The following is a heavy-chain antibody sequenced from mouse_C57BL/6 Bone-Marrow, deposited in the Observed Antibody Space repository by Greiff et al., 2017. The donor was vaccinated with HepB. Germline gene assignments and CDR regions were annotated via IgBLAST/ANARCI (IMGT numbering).Heavy chain of an antibody. Sequence: EVKLMESEGGLVQPGSSMKLSCTASGFTFSDYYMAWVRQVPEKGLEWVANINYDGSSTYYLDSFKSRFIISRDNAKNTLYLQMSSLKSEDTATYYCARGVVARYWYFDVWGTGTTVTVSS. CDR2: INYDGSST. CDR1: GFTFSDYY. V-gene: IGHV5-16*01. D-gene: IGHD1-1*01. CDR3: ARGVVARYWYFDV. J-gene: IGHJ1*03.